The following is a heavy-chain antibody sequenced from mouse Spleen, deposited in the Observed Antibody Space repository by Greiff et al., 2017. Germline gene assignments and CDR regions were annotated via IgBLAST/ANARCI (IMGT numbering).Heavy chain of an antibody. J-gene: IGHJ1*01. CDR3: TRGTGYFDV. Sequence: EVKLVESGGGLVKPGGSLKLSCAASGFTFSSYAMSWVRQTPEKRLEWVAEIRLKSNNYATHYAESVKGRFTISRDDSKSSVYLQMNNLRAEDTGIYYCTRGTGYFDVWGAGTTVTVSS. CDR2: IRLKSNNYAT. CDR1: GFTFSSYA. D-gene: IGHD3-3*01. V-gene: IGHV6-6*02.